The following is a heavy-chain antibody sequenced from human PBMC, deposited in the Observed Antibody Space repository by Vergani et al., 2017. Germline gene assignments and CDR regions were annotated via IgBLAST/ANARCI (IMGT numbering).Heavy chain of an antibody. CDR1: GFTFSSYA. V-gene: IGHV3-21*01. CDR3: ARERGYGMDV. Sequence: EVQLLESGGGLVQPGGSLRLSCAASGFTFSSYAMSWVRQAPGKGLEWVSSISSSSSYIYYADSVKGRFTISRDNAKNSLYLQMNSLRAEDTAVYYCARERGYGMDVWGQGTTVTVSS. CDR2: ISSSSSYI. J-gene: IGHJ6*02.